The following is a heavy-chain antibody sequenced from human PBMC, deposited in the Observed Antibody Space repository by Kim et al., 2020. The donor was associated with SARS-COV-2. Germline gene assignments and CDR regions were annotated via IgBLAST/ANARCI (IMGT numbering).Heavy chain of an antibody. V-gene: IGHV4-34*01. J-gene: IGHJ4*02. CDR3: AREWGAGADY. CDR2: INHSGST. CDR1: GGSFSGYY. D-gene: IGHD1-26*01. Sequence: SETLSLTCAVYGGSFSGYYWSWIRQPPGKGLEWIGEINHSGSTNYNPSLKSRVTISVDTSKNQFSLKLSSVTAADTAVYYCAREWGAGADYWGQGTLVTVSS.